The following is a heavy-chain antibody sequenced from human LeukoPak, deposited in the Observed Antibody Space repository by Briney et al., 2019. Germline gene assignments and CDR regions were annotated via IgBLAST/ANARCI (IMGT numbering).Heavy chain of an antibody. D-gene: IGHD5-18*01. V-gene: IGHV1-18*01. Sequence: ASVKVSCKGPGYTFTSYGISWVRQAPGQGLEWMGWISAYNGNTNSAQKLQGKATMTTDTSTSTAYMELRSMRYEDAAVYYCARANSYGRCGDLYYFDYWGQGTLVTVSS. CDR3: ARANSYGRCGDLYYFDY. CDR1: GYTFTSYG. CDR2: ISAYNGNT. J-gene: IGHJ4*02.